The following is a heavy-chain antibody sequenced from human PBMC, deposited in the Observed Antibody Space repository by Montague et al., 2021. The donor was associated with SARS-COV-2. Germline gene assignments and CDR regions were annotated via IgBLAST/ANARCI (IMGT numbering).Heavy chain of an antibody. D-gene: IGHD3-10*01. V-gene: IGHV4-61*01. J-gene: IGHJ4*02. CDR2: IFYTGSA. CDR1: SDSVSSGKYF. Sequence: SETLSLTCTVSSDSVSSGKYFWTWIRQPPGKGLEWIGYIFYTGSANYNPSLKSRVTISVDTSDNQFSLKLKSMSAADTAVYYCARVGNYLGVYWGQGILVTXPA. CDR3: ARVGNYLGVY.